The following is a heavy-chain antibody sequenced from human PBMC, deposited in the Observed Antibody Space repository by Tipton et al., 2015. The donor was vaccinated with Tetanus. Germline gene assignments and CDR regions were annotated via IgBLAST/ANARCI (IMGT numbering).Heavy chain of an antibody. CDR1: GGSISSYY. CDR3: ARSEQQLVRGYYYYYYMDV. D-gene: IGHD6-13*01. CDR2: IYYSGST. Sequence: TLSLTCTVSGGSISSYYWSWIRQPPGKGLEWIGYIYYSGSTNYNPSLKSRVTISVDTSKNQFSLKLSSVIAADTAVYYCARSEQQLVRGYYYYYYMDVWGKGTTVTVSS. J-gene: IGHJ6*03. V-gene: IGHV4-59*01.